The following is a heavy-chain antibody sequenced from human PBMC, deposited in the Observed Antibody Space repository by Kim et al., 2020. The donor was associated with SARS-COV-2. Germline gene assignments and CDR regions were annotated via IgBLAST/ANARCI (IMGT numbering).Heavy chain of an antibody. D-gene: IGHD4-17*01. CDR3: ARAGFQRSSFQHDALDI. CDR2: ISFDGSNK. Sequence: GGSLRLSCAASGFTFSTFAMHWVRQAPGKGLEWVAVISFDGSNKYYADSVKGRFTISRDNLKNTLYLQMNSLRDEDTAVYYCARAGFQRSSFQHDALDIWGQGTMVTVSS. J-gene: IGHJ3*02. V-gene: IGHV3-30*04. CDR1: GFTFSTFA.